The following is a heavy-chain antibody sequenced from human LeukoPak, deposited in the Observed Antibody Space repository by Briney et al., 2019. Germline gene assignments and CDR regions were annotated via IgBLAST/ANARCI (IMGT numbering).Heavy chain of an antibody. CDR1: GFTFSSYG. CDR2: IRYDGSNK. Sequence: PGGSLRLSCAASGFTFSSYGMHWVRQAPGKGLEWVAFIRYDGSNKYYADSVKGRFTISRDNSKNTLYLQMNSLRAEDTAVYYCAKPSWYYDILTGQPTPSAFDPWGQGTLVTVPS. J-gene: IGHJ5*02. D-gene: IGHD3-9*01. V-gene: IGHV3-30*02. CDR3: AKPSWYYDILTGQPTPSAFDP.